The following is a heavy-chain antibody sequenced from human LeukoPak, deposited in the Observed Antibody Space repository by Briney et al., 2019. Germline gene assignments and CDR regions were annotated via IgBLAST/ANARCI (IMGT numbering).Heavy chain of an antibody. D-gene: IGHD3-10*01. Sequence: PSETLSLTCAVYGGSFSGYYWSWIRQPPGKGLEWIGEINHSGSTNYNPSLKSRVTISVDTSKNQFSLKLSSVTAADTAVYYCAREGSPRITMVRGVITRVAGYFQHWGQGTLVTVSS. V-gene: IGHV4-34*01. J-gene: IGHJ1*01. CDR1: GGSFSGYY. CDR2: INHSGST. CDR3: AREGSPRITMVRGVITRVAGYFQH.